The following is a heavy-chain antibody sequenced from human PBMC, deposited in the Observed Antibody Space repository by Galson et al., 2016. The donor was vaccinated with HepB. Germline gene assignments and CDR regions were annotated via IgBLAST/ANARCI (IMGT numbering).Heavy chain of an antibody. CDR3: VKDRRVTTGVFES. V-gene: IGHV3-9*01. CDR1: GFAFDEYA. J-gene: IGHJ4*02. CDR2: ISWDSETI. D-gene: IGHD4-23*01. Sequence: SLRLSCAASGFAFDEYALHWVRQGPGKGLEWVSGISWDSETIDYVDSVRGRFRISRDNAEKSLFLQMNSLRQEDTGVYYYVKDRRVTTGVFESWGQGTLVVVSS.